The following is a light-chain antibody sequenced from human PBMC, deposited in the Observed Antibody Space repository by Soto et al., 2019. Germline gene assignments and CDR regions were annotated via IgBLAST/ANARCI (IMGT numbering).Light chain of an antibody. CDR2: DVS. Sequence: QSALTQPASVSGSPGQSITISCTGTSIGVGGYNYVSWYQQHPGKAPKLIIYDVSNRPSGVSNRFSGSKSGNTASLTISGLQAEDEADYYCSSYTSSSTLVFGGGTKVTVL. CDR3: SSYTSSSTLV. J-gene: IGLJ2*01. V-gene: IGLV2-14*03. CDR1: SIGVGGYNY.